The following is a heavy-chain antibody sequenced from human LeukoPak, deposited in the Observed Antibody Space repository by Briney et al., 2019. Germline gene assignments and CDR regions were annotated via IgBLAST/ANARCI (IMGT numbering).Heavy chain of an antibody. D-gene: IGHD3-22*01. J-gene: IGHJ4*02. Sequence: GGSLRLSCAASGFTFSNYGMHWVRQAPDKGLEWVAFLQNDGSDTHYADSVEGRFTISRDNSKNTLYLQMNSLRAEDTAVYYCARDSDYYDSSGYFFDYWGQGTLVTVSS. CDR1: GFTFSNYG. V-gene: IGHV3-30*02. CDR3: ARDSDYYDSSGYFFDY. CDR2: LQNDGSDT.